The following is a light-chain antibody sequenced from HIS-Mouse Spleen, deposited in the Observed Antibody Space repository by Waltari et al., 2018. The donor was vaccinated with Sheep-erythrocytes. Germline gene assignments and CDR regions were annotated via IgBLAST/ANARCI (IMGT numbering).Light chain of an antibody. J-gene: IGKJ1*01. CDR3: QQANSFPQT. CDR1: QSVSSY. Sequence: EIVLTQSPATLSLSPGERATLSCRASQSVSSYLAWYQQKPGQAPRLLIYAASSLQSGVPSRFSGSGSGTDFTLTISSLQPEDFATYYCQQANSFPQTFGQGTKVEIK. V-gene: IGKV3-11*01. CDR2: AAS.